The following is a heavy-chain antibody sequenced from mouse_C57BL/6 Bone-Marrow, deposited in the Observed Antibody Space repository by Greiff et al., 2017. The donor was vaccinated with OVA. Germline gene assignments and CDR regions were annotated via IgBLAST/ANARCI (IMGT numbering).Heavy chain of an antibody. V-gene: IGHV5-6*01. CDR1: GFTFSSYG. J-gene: IGHJ3*01. CDR3: ARRDGPWFAY. D-gene: IGHD2-3*01. CDR2: ISSGGSYT. Sequence: EVHLVESGGDLVKPGGSLKLSCAASGFTFSSYGMSWVRQTPDKRLEWVATISSGGSYTYYPDSVKGRFPISRDNAKNTLYLQMSSLKSKDTAMYYCARRDGPWFAYWGQGTLVTVSA.